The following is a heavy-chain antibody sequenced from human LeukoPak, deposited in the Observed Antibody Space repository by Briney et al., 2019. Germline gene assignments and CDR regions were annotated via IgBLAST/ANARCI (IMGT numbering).Heavy chain of an antibody. CDR2: INPSGGST. CDR3: ARDGDGWIQSKREYYMDV. CDR1: GYTFTSYY. J-gene: IGHJ6*03. Sequence: GASVKVSCKASGYTFTSYYMHWVRQAPGQGLEWMGIINPSGGSTSYAQKFQGRVTMTRDMSTSTVYMELSSLRSEDTAVYYCARDGDGWIQSKREYYMDVWGKGATVTVSS. D-gene: IGHD5-18*01. V-gene: IGHV1-46*01.